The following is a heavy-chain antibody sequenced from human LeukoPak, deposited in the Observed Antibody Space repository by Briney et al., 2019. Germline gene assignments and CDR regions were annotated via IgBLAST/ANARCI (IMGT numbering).Heavy chain of an antibody. CDR1: GGSITSYC. V-gene: IGHV4-4*07. CDR2: IYSTGTT. CDR3: ARGSGSLHF. D-gene: IGHD6-13*01. J-gene: IGHJ4*02. Sequence: SETLSLTCTVSGGSITSYCWTWIRQPAGKGLEWIGRIYSTGTTNYNPSLKSRVTMSVDTSKNQFSLRLSSVTAADTAIYYCARGSGSLHFWGQGTLVTVSS.